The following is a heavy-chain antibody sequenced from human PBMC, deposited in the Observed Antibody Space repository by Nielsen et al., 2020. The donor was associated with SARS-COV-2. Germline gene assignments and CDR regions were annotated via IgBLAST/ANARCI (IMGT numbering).Heavy chain of an antibody. CDR2: IRPDGTGA. V-gene: IGHV3-7*03. CDR1: GHFSWYS. Sequence: LSLTCEVAGHFSWYSLNWVRQAPGKGLEWLSNIRPDGTGANYVDSVKGRFTISRDNAKNLLYLQMGSLRADDTAVYFCKSEGNWGQGTLVTVSS. J-gene: IGHJ4*02. CDR3: KSEGN.